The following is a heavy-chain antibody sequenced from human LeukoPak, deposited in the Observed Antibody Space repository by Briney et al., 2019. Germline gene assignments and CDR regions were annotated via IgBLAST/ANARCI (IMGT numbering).Heavy chain of an antibody. CDR2: INTKTGNP. CDR1: EYTFTSYS. CDR3: AQDTSTDVFNY. D-gene: IGHD5-18*01. V-gene: IGHV7-4-1*02. J-gene: IGHJ4*02. Sequence: ASVKVSCKASEYTFTSYSMNWVRQAPGQGLEWMGWINTKTGNPAYAQGFTGRFVFSLDTSVSTAYLQISSLKVEDTAVYYCAQDTSTDVFNYWGQGTLVTVSS.